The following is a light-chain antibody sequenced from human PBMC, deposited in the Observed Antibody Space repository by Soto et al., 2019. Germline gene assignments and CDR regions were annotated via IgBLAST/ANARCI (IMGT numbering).Light chain of an antibody. J-gene: IGLJ1*01. CDR3: CSYARTSTYV. CDR1: SSDVGSYNL. Sequence: QSVLTQPASVSGSPGQSITISCTGTSSDVGSYNLVSWYQQHPGKAPKLMIYEDNKRPSGVSNRFSVSKSGYTASLTISGLQAEDEADCCCCSYARTSTYVFGRGTKVTV. CDR2: EDN. V-gene: IGLV2-23*01.